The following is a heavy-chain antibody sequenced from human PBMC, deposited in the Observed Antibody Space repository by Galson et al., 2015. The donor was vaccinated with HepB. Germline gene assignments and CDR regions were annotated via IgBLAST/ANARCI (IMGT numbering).Heavy chain of an antibody. D-gene: IGHD2-2*01. J-gene: IGHJ4*02. CDR1: GYTFTSYG. CDR2: IIPILGIA. Sequence: SVKVSCKASGYTFTSYGISWVRQAPGQGLEWMGRIIPILGIANYAQKFQGRVTITADKSTSTAYMELSSLRSEDTAVYYCARGVVPAALTFDYWGQGTLVTVSS. V-gene: IGHV1-69*04. CDR3: ARGVVPAALTFDY.